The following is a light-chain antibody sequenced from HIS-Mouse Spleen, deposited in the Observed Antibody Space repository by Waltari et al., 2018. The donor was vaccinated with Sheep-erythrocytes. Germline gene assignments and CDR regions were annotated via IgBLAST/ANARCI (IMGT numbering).Light chain of an antibody. Sequence: DIQLTQLPSFLSASVGDSVPLTCRASRGISSYLAWYQQKPGKAPKLLIYAASTLQSGVPARFSGSGSGTEFTLTISSLQPEDFATYYCQQLNSYPFTFGPGTKVDIK. CDR2: AAS. V-gene: IGKV1-9*01. J-gene: IGKJ3*01. CDR3: QQLNSYPFT. CDR1: RGISSY.